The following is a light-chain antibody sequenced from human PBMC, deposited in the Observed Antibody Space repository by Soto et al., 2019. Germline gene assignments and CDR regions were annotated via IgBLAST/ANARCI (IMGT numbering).Light chain of an antibody. CDR1: QTLSTNS. CDR3: QQYGSSGT. V-gene: IGKV3-20*01. J-gene: IGKJ1*01. CDR2: AAS. Sequence: EIVLTQSPGTLSLSPGERATLSCRASQTLSTNSLAWYQQRPGQTPRLLIYAASTRDTGIPDRFSGSGSGTDFTLTISRLEPEDFAVYYCQQYGSSGTFGQGTKVEIK.